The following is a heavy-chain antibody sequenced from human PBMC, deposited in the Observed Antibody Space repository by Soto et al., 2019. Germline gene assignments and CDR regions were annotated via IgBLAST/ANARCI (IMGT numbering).Heavy chain of an antibody. Sequence: LSLTSTVSGGSIRSGDYYWSWSRQHPGKGLEWIGYIYYSGSTYYNPSLKSRVTISVDTSKNQFSLKLSSVTAADTAVYYCASIYDSSGYYYGNNWFDPWGQGTLVTVS. CDR3: ASIYDSSGYYYGNNWFDP. V-gene: IGHV4-31*03. D-gene: IGHD3-22*01. J-gene: IGHJ5*02. CDR2: IYYSGST. CDR1: GGSIRSGDYY.